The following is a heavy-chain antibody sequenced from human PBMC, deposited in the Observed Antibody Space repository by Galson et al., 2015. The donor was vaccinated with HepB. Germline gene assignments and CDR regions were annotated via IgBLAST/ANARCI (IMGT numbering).Heavy chain of an antibody. Sequence: SVKVSCKASGYTFTDYYIHWVRQAPGQGLEWMGRINPNSGGTNHAQKFQGRVTMTRDTSISTAYMELTRLRSDDTAVYYCARDGRAWQKLVRGLWFDPWGQGTLVTVSS. D-gene: IGHD6-13*01. CDR3: ARDGRAWQKLVRGLWFDP. CDR2: INPNSGGT. V-gene: IGHV1-2*06. CDR1: GYTFTDYY. J-gene: IGHJ5*02.